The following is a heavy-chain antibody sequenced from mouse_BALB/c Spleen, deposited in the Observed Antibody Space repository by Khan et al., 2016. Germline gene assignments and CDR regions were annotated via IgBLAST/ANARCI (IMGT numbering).Heavy chain of an antibody. V-gene: IGHV1-62-2*01. D-gene: IGHD2-4*01. CDR1: GYTFTEYI. CDR2: FYPGSGSI. CDR3: ARHEGSTMITTVYFDY. Sequence: VQLQESGAELVKPGASVKLSCKASGYTFTEYIIHWVKQRSGQGLEWIGWFYPGSGSIKYNEKFKDKATLTADKSSSTVYMELSRLTSEDSAVYFCARHEGSTMITTVYFDYWGQGTTLTVSS. J-gene: IGHJ2*01.